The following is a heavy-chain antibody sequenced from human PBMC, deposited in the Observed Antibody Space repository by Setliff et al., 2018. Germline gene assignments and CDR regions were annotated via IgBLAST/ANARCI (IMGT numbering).Heavy chain of an antibody. V-gene: IGHV4-4*07. CDR3: ARDRSTVIRGVTSFFYYYMDV. J-gene: IGHJ6*03. D-gene: IGHD3-10*01. Sequence: PSETLSLTCTVSGGSINNYYWGWFRQPAGKELEWIGQIYTSWSTNYNPSLKSRVTISLDTSKNQFSLKLRSVTAADTAVYYCARDRSTVIRGVTSFFYYYMDVWGGGTTVTVSS. CDR1: GGSINNYY. CDR2: IYTSWST.